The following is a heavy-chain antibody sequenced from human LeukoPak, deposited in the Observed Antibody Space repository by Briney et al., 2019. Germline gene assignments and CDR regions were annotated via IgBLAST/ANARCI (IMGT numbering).Heavy chain of an antibody. CDR1: GFTFSDYS. J-gene: IGHJ6*02. V-gene: IGHV3-11*01. CDR3: AKHMRATNTYSFFGLDV. D-gene: IGHD1-26*01. Sequence: GGSLRLSCAASGFTFSDYSMSWIRQAPGKGLEWVSYIRSGRTTIYYADSVKGRFTISRDNAKNSLYLQMNSLRAEDTALYYCAKHMRATNTYSFFGLDVWGQGTTVTVSS. CDR2: IRSGRTTI.